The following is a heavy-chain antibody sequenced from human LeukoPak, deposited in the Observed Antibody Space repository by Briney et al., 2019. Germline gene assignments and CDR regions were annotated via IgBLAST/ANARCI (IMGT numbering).Heavy chain of an antibody. J-gene: IGHJ4*02. Sequence: GGSLRLSRAASGFTFSSYWMSWVRQAPGKGLEGVANIKQEGSEKYYVDSVKGRFTISRDNAKNSLYLQMNSLRAEDTAVYYCARERASGLRALWSDYWGQGTLVTVSS. CDR2: IKQEGSEK. D-gene: IGHD5-18*01. CDR1: GFTFSSYW. CDR3: ARERASGLRALWSDY. V-gene: IGHV3-7*01.